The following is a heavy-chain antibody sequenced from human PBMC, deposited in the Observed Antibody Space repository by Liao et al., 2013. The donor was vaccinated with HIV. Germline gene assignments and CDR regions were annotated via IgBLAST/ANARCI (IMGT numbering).Heavy chain of an antibody. CDR3: ARVTEGTIEGKWLRTYYYYYIDV. CDR2: IYTSGST. D-gene: IGHD5-12*01. CDR1: GGSISSYY. V-gene: IGHV4-4*07. Sequence: QVQLQESGPGLVKPSETLSLTCTVSGGSISSYYWSWIRQPAGKGLEWIGRIYTSGSTNYNPSLKSRVTMSVDTSKNQFSLKLSSVTAADTAVYYCARVTEGTIEGKWLRTYYYYYIDVWGKGTTVTVSS. J-gene: IGHJ6*03.